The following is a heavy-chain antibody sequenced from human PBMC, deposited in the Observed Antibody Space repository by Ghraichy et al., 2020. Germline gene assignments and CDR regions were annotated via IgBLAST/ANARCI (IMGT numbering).Heavy chain of an antibody. J-gene: IGHJ4*02. CDR3: ARAVSSAYFFF. CDR2: IQSGGTI. CDR1: GFIVSSCN. V-gene: IGHV3-48*01. D-gene: IGHD3-22*01. Sequence: GGSLRLSCAASGFIVSSCNMSWVRQAPGKGLEWVSYIQSGGTIYYADSVKGRFTISRDNPKNSLYLQMNSLRAEDTAVYYCARAVSSAYFFFWGQGTLVTVSS.